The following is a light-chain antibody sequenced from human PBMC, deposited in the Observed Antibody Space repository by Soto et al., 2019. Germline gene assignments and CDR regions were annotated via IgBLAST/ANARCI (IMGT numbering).Light chain of an antibody. CDR3: QEFASN. CDR2: GAS. J-gene: IGKJ4*01. V-gene: IGKV3-20*01. CDR1: HSMSNSN. Sequence: IVLTQSPGTLSLSPGDRATLSCRASHSMSNSNLAWYQHKPGQAPRLLIYGASNRATGIPGSFSGSGSGTHFILTINRLEPADFAVYYCQEFASNFGGGTKVDIK.